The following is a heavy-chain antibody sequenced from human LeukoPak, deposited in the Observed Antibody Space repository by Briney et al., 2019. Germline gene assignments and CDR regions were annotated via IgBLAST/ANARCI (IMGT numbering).Heavy chain of an antibody. CDR2: IYGGGST. D-gene: IGHD6-19*01. V-gene: IGHV3-53*01. CDR3: ARDLGGWFRGGYFDY. J-gene: IGHJ4*02. CDR1: GLSVSSNF. Sequence: GGSLRLSCAATGLSVSSNFMSWVRQAPGKGLEWVSVIYGGGSTYYADSVKGRFTISRDTPKNTLYLQMNSLRAEDTAVYYCARDLGGWFRGGYFDYWGQGTLVTVSS.